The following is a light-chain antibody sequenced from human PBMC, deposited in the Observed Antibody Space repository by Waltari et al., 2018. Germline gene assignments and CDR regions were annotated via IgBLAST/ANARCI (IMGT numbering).Light chain of an antibody. CDR1: QSISNNY. Sequence: NVLTQSPGTLSLSPGERATLSCRASQSISNNYLAWFQQQPGQAPRHLIYGASSRATGIPDRFSGSGSGTDFTLTISRLEPEDSAVYFCHLYGSARTFGGGTKVEIK. CDR3: HLYGSART. CDR2: GAS. V-gene: IGKV3-20*01. J-gene: IGKJ4*01.